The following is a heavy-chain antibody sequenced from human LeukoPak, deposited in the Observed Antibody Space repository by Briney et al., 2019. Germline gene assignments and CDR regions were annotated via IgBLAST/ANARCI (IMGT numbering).Heavy chain of an antibody. Sequence: GGSLRLSCAASGFTFSSYAMSWVRQAPGKGLEWVSAISGSGGSTYYADSVKGRFTISRDNSKNTLYLQMNSLRAEDTAVYYCAKGGQYGSGSYYADYWGQGTLVTVSS. D-gene: IGHD3-10*01. CDR3: AKGGQYGSGSYYADY. V-gene: IGHV3-23*01. J-gene: IGHJ4*02. CDR1: GFTFSSYA. CDR2: ISGSGGST.